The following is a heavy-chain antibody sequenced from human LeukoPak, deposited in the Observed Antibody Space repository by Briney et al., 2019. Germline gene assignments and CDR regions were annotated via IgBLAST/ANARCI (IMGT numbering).Heavy chain of an antibody. V-gene: IGHV4-39*01. CDR1: GGSISSSSYY. CDR3: ARRGYSGSVDY. J-gene: IGHJ4*02. CDR2: IYYSGST. D-gene: IGHD5-12*01. Sequence: PSGTLSLTCTVSGGSISSSSYYWGWIRQPPGKGLEWIGSIYYSGSTYYNPSLESRVTISVDTSKNQFSLKLSSVTAADTAVYYCARRGYSGSVDYWGQGTLVTVSS.